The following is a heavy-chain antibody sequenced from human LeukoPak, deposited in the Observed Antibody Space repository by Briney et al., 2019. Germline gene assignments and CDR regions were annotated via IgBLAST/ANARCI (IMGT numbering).Heavy chain of an antibody. V-gene: IGHV1-46*01. CDR2: INPSGGST. Sequence: GASVKVSCKASGYTFTSYYMHWVRQAPGQGLEWMGIINPSGGSTSYAQKFQGRVTMTRDMYTSTVYMELSSLRFDDTAVYYCARGATAGRFSLRPTGAYYMDVWGKGTTVTVSS. CDR3: ARGATAGRFSLRPTGAYYMDV. D-gene: IGHD6-13*01. CDR1: GYTFTSYY. J-gene: IGHJ6*03.